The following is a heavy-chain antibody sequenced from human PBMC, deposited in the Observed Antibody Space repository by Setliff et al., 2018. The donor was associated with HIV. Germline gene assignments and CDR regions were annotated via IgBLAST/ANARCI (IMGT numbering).Heavy chain of an antibody. D-gene: IGHD3-22*01. J-gene: IGHJ1*01. V-gene: IGHV4-38-2*02. Sequence: SETLSLTCTVSGYSVNSDYLWCWIRQPPGKGLEWIGSVYHSGSTYYNPSLKSRVTISVDTSKNQFSLKLSSVTAADTAVYYCARAGYYGSTSYWEYFQHWGQGTLVTVSS. CDR3: ARAGYYGSTSYWEYFQH. CDR1: GYSVNSDYL. CDR2: VYHSGST.